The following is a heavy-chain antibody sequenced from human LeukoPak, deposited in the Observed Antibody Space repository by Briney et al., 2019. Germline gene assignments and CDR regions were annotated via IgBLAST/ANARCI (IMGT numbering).Heavy chain of an antibody. V-gene: IGHV3-48*04. J-gene: IGHJ4*02. CDR3: ARDRGDRSGYFDY. CDR2: ISSSSSTI. CDR1: GFTFSSYS. D-gene: IGHD2-15*01. Sequence: GGSLRLSCAASGFTFSSYSMNWVRQAPGKGLEWVSYISSSSSTIYYADSVKGRFTISRDNAKNSLYLQMNSLRAEDTAVYYCARDRGDRSGYFDYWGQGTLVTVSS.